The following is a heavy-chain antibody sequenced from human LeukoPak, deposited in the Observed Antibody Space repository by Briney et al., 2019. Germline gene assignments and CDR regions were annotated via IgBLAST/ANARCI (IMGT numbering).Heavy chain of an antibody. J-gene: IGHJ5*02. CDR3: ARDLNLVRAVSYNWFDP. CDR2: IYTSGSI. Sequence: PSETLSLTCTVPGGSISSGRYYWSWIRQPAGKGLEWIGRIYTSGSINYNSSLKSRVTISLDTSKNQFSLKLSSVTAADTAVYYCARDLNLVRAVSYNWFDPWGQGTLVTVSS. V-gene: IGHV4-61*02. CDR1: GGSISSGRYY. D-gene: IGHD3-10*01.